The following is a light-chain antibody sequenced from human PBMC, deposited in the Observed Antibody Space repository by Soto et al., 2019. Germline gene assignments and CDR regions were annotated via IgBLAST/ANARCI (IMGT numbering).Light chain of an antibody. V-gene: IGLV2-14*01. J-gene: IGLJ3*02. CDR2: EVS. Sequence: QPVLTQPASVSGSPGQSITISCIGTSSDVGVYNYVSWYQQHPGKAPKLMIYEVSNRPSGVSNRFSGSKSGTTASLTISGLQAGDEADYYCSSYTTSSTVVFGGGTKVTVL. CDR3: SSYTTSSTVV. CDR1: SSDVGVYNY.